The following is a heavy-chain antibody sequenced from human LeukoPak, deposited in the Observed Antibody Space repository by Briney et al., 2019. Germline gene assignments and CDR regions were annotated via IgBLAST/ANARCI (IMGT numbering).Heavy chain of an antibody. V-gene: IGHV4-34*01. J-gene: IGHJ5*02. CDR1: GGSFSGYY. Sequence: PSETLSLTCAVYGGSFSGYYWSWIRQPPGKGLEWIGEINHSGSTNYNPSLKSRVTISVDTSKNQFSLKLSSVTAADTAVYYCARVPGYSSSPKRRWFDPWGQGTLVTLSS. CDR2: INHSGST. D-gene: IGHD6-13*01. CDR3: ARVPGYSSSPKRRWFDP.